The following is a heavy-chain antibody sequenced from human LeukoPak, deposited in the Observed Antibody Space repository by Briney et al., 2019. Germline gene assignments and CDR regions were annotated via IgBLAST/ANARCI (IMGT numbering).Heavy chain of an antibody. D-gene: IGHD1-1*01. CDR2: IFPADSDT. Sequence: GDSLKISCQGSGYNFTNYWIGWVRQMPGKGPEWMGAIFPADSDTRYSPSFQGQVTISADKSITTAYLQWSSLKASDSAMYYCARTLPHVTGEDFWGQGTLITVSS. CDR3: ARTLPHVTGEDF. CDR1: GYNFTNYW. J-gene: IGHJ4*02. V-gene: IGHV5-51*01.